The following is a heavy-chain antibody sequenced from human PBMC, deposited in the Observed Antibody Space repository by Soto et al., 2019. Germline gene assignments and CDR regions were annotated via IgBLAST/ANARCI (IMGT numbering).Heavy chain of an antibody. J-gene: IGHJ4*02. CDR1: GYTFISRA. V-gene: IGHV1-3*01. D-gene: IGHD2-15*01. CDR3: ARDPGSGHYFDY. Sequence: QVQLVQSGAEVKKPGASVKISCEASGYTFISRALHWVRQAPGQRLEWMGWINPDNANTKYSQNVQGRVTFTRDTSATTAYMELSSLRSEDTAVYFCARDPGSGHYFDYWGQGTLVTVSS. CDR2: INPDNANT.